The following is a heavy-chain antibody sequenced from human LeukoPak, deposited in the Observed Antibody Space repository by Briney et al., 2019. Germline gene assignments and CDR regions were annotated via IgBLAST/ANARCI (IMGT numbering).Heavy chain of an antibody. Sequence: SETLSLTCTVSGYSISGDYYWGWLRQPPGQGLEWIASVSHSGSTYYNPSLKSRVTISVDTSKNQFSLKVTSVTAADTALYYCARERIERYTYASSDFDYWGRGTLVTVSS. V-gene: IGHV4-38-2*02. CDR3: ARERIERYTYASSDFDY. D-gene: IGHD5-18*01. J-gene: IGHJ4*02. CDR1: GYSISGDYY. CDR2: VSHSGST.